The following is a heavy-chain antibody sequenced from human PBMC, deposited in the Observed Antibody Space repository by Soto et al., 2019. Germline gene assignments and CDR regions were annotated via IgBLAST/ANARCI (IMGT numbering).Heavy chain of an antibody. V-gene: IGHV3-21*06. CDR2: ISSSSSYT. CDR1: GFTFSSYG. D-gene: IGHD3-10*01. J-gene: IGHJ4*02. Sequence: EEQLVESGGGLVKPGGSLRLSCAASGFTFSSYGMNWVRQAPGKGLEWVSFISSSSSYTQYADSVEGRFTVSRDNAKNSLYLQMNSLGAEDTAVHYCARGGLVRGYDYWGQGTRVTVSS. CDR3: ARGGLVRGYDY.